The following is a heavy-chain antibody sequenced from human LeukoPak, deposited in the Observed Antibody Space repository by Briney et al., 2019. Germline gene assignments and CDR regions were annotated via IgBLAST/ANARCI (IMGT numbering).Heavy chain of an antibody. CDR1: GFTFSSYS. J-gene: IGHJ4*02. CDR2: ISSSSSTI. Sequence: GGSLRLSCAASGFTFSSYSMNWVRQAPGKGLEWVSYISSSSSTIYYADSVKGRFTISRDNAKNSLYLQMNSLRAEDTAVYYCAREPHLGEGVFDYWGQGTLVTVSS. CDR3: AREPHLGEGVFDY. D-gene: IGHD3-16*01. V-gene: IGHV3-48*04.